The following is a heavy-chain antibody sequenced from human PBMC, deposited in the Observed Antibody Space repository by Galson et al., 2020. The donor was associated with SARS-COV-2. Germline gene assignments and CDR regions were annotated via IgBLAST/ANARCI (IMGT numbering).Heavy chain of an antibody. V-gene: IGHV1-2*02. J-gene: IGHJ3*02. D-gene: IGHD3-22*01. CDR2: INPNSGGT. CDR3: ARDLGYYYDSSGYPRDAFDI. Sequence: ASVKVSCKASGYTFTGYYMHWVRQAPGQGLEWMGWINPNSGGTNYAQKFQGRVTMTRDTSISTAYMELSRLRSDDTAVYYCARDLGYYYDSSGYPRDAFDIWGQGTMVTVSS. CDR1: GYTFTGYY.